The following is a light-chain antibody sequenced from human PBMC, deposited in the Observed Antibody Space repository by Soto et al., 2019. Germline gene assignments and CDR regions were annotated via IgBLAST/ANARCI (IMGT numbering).Light chain of an antibody. J-gene: IGLJ2*01. CDR2: EGS. CDR3: GSFERSTTLV. CDR1: SSDVGSYNL. Sequence: QSALTQPAPVSGSPGQSITISCTESSSDVGSYNLVSWYQQLPGEAPKLMIYEGSKRPSGVSNRFSGSKSGNTASLTISGLQAEDEADYYCGSFERSTTLVFGGRTKLTVL. V-gene: IGLV2-23*01.